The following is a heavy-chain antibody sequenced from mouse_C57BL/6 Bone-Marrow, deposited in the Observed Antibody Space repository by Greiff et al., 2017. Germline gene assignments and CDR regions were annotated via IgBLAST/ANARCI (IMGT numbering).Heavy chain of an antibody. CDR1: GYTFTSYW. V-gene: IGHV1-50*01. J-gene: IGHJ3*01. CDR2: IDPSDSYT. CDR3: ARDGTWFAY. Sequence: VQLQQPGAELVKPGASVKLSCKASGYTFTSYWMQWVKQRPGQGLEWIGEIDPSDSYTNYNQKFKGKATLTVAPSSSTAYMRLRRLKSEDSAVYYCARDGTWFAYWGQGTLVTVSA. D-gene: IGHD3-3*01.